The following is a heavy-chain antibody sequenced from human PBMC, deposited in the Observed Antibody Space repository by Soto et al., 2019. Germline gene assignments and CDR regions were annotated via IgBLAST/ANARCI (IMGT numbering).Heavy chain of an antibody. D-gene: IGHD2-15*01. CDR2: ISYDGSNK. CDR1: GFTFSSYG. V-gene: IGHV3-30*18. J-gene: IGHJ4*02. Sequence: GGSLRLSCAASGFTFSSYGMHWVRQAPGKGLEWVAVISYDGSNKYYADSVKGRFTISRDNSKNTLYLQMNSLRAEDTAVYYCAKDTSSWDCSGGSCYSFYFDYWGQGTLVTVS. CDR3: AKDTSSWDCSGGSCYSFYFDY.